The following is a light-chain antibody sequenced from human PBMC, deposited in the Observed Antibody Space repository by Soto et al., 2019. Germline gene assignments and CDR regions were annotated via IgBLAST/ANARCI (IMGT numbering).Light chain of an antibody. V-gene: IGKV3-20*01. J-gene: IGKJ5*01. CDR3: QHYAGGSRIT. Sequence: EIVMTQSPGTLSLSPGERATLSCRASQSVSSRLAWYQQKPGQAPRLLISGASSRATGIPDRFSGSGFRTDFTLTISRLEPEDFALYYCQHYAGGSRITFGQGTRLEIK. CDR2: GAS. CDR1: QSVSSR.